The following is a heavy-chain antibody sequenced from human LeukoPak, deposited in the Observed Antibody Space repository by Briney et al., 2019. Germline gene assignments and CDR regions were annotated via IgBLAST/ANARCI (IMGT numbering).Heavy chain of an antibody. CDR3: AREIAVAGTWYFDL. V-gene: IGHV3-13*01. CDR1: GFTFSSYD. J-gene: IGHJ2*01. CDR2: ISTAGET. D-gene: IGHD6-19*01. Sequence: GGSLRLSCAASGFTFSSYDMHWVRQATGKGLEWVSGISTAGETNYPGSVKGRFTISRENAKNSVYLQMNSLRAGGTAVYYCAREIAVAGTWYFDLWGRGTLVTVSS.